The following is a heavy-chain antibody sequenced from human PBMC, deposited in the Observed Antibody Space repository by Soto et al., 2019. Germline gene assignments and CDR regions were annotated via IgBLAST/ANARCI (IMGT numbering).Heavy chain of an antibody. CDR1: GGSFSGYY. Sequence: QVQLQQWGAGLLKPSETLSLTCAVYGGSFSGYYWSWIRQPPGNGLEWIGEINHSGSTNYNPSLKSRVTISVDTSKNQFSLKLSSVTAADTAVYYCARGPGYCSGGSCYPNWFDPWGQGTLVTVSS. CDR3: ARGPGYCSGGSCYPNWFDP. CDR2: INHSGST. D-gene: IGHD2-15*01. J-gene: IGHJ5*02. V-gene: IGHV4-34*01.